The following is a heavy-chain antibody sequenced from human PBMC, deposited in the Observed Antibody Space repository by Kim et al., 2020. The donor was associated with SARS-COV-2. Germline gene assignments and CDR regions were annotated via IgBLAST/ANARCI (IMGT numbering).Heavy chain of an antibody. J-gene: IGHJ5*02. V-gene: IGHV1-2*06. CDR3: ARVPSNSSSWYFGFDP. CDR1: GYTFTGYY. D-gene: IGHD6-13*01. CDR2: INPNSGGT. Sequence: ASVKVSCKASGYTFTGYYMHWVRQAPGQGLEWMGRINPNSGGTNYAQKFQGRVTMTRDTSISTAYMELSRLRSDDTAVYYCARVPSNSSSWYFGFDPWGQGTLVTVSS.